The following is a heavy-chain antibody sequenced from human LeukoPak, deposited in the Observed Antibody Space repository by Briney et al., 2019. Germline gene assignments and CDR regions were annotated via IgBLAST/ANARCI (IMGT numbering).Heavy chain of an antibody. Sequence: SETLSLTCTVSGGSISSSSYYWGWIRQPPGKGLEWIGSIYYSGSTYYNPSLKSRVTISVDTSKNQFSLKLSSVTAADTAVYYCARGWYGGYFDYWGQGTLVTVSS. CDR3: ARGWYGGYFDY. CDR2: IYYSGST. J-gene: IGHJ4*02. CDR1: GGSISSSSYY. V-gene: IGHV4-39*01. D-gene: IGHD6-19*01.